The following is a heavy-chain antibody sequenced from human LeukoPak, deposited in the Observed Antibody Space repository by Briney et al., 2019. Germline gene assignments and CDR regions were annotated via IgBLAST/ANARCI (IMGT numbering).Heavy chain of an antibody. V-gene: IGHV4-59*01. D-gene: IGHD1-7*01. J-gene: IGHJ6*03. CDR1: GVSINNYY. Sequence: SETLSLTCTVSGVSINNYYWSWIRQPPGKGLEWIGYIYYSGSTNYNPSLKSRVTISVDTSKNQFSLKLSSVTAADTAVYYCARDQRYNWNYDGYMDVWGKGTTVTVSS. CDR2: IYYSGST. CDR3: ARDQRYNWNYDGYMDV.